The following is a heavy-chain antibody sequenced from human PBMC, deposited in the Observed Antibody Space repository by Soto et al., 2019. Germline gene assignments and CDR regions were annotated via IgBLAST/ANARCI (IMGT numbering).Heavy chain of an antibody. D-gene: IGHD3-22*01. J-gene: IGHJ4*02. CDR2: IYHSGST. Sequence: QLQLQESGSGLVKPSQTLSLTCAASGGSISSGGYSWSWIRQPPGKGLEWIGYIYHSGSTYYNPCLKSRVAISVDRSKNEFSLELSSVSAADTAVYYCARGAPVVNDYWGQGTLVTVSS. V-gene: IGHV4-30-2*01. CDR3: ARGAPVVNDY. CDR1: GGSISSGGYS.